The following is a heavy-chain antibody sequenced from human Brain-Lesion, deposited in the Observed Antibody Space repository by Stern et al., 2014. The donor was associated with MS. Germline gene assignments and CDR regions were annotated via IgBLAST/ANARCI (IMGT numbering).Heavy chain of an antibody. CDR3: ATLSPGAGGNYYRHFDY. CDR2: FDPEDGET. D-gene: IGHD1-26*01. J-gene: IGHJ4*02. V-gene: IGHV1-24*01. CDR1: GYTLTELS. Sequence: AQLVESGAEVKKPGASVKVSCKVSGYTLTELSMHWVRQAPSNGLERMGGFDPEDGETIYAQKFQGRVTMTEDTSTDTAYMELSSLRSEDTAVYYCATLSPGAGGNYYRHFDYWGQGTLVTVSS.